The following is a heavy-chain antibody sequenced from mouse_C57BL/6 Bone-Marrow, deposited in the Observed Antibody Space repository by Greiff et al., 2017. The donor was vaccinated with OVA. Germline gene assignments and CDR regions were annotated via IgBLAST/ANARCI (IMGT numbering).Heavy chain of an antibody. CDR3: ARDGYYFDY. D-gene: IGHD2-3*01. CDR2: INPNNGGT. V-gene: IGHV1-22*01. Sequence: EVQLQQSGPELVKPGASVKMSCKASGYTFTDYNMHWVKQSHGKSLEWIGYINPNNGGTSYNQKFKGKATLTVNTSSSTAYMELRSLTSEDAEVYACARDGYYFDYWGQGTTLTVSS. J-gene: IGHJ2*01. CDR1: GYTFTDYN.